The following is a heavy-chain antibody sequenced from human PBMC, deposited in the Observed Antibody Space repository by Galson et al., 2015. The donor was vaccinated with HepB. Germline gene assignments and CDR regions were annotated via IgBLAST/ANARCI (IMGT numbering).Heavy chain of an antibody. V-gene: IGHV3-23*01. CDR2: ISGSGDST. CDR3: VRKWDSSGYFDY. J-gene: IGHJ4*02. D-gene: IGHD3-22*01. Sequence: SLRLSCAASGFTFISYAMNWVRQAPGKGLEWVSGISGSGDSTTYADSVKGRFTIYRDNSNSTLYLQMNSLRAEDTAVYYPVRKWDSSGYFDYWGQGTLVTVFS. CDR1: GFTFISYA.